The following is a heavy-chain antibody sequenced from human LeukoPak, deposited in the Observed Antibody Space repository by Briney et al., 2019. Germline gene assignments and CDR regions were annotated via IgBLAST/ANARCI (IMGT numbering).Heavy chain of an antibody. CDR1: GFTFSTYG. CDR2: IRSNGDTA. V-gene: IGHV3-23*01. CDR3: ARGQELDDGVFDS. D-gene: IGHD1-1*01. Sequence: PGGSLRLSCAASGFTFSTYGMHWVRQAPGKGLEWVSTIRSNGDTAYNADSVKGRFTISRDNPKNTLYLQMNSLRVEDTAIYYCARGQELDDGVFDSWGQGTLVTVSS. J-gene: IGHJ4*02.